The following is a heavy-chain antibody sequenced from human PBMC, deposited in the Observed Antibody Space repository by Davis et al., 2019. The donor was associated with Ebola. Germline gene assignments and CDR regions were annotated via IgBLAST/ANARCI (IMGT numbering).Heavy chain of an antibody. D-gene: IGHD1-14*01. CDR2: IIPVFATP. V-gene: IGHV1-69*13. CDR1: GYTFTGYY. CDR3: ATDRNHYFDSRDYHYYGMDV. Sequence: SVKVSCKASGYTFTGYYLHWVRQAPGQGLEWMGGIIPVFATPSYAQMFQGRVTLTADESASTVHMELSSLRSEDTAVYYCATDRNHYFDSRDYHYYGMDVWGQGTTVTVTS. J-gene: IGHJ6*02.